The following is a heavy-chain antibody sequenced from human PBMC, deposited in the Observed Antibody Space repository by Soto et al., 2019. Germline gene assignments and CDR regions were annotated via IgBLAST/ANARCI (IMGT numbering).Heavy chain of an antibody. V-gene: IGHV1-69*06. CDR3: AREYCSSTSCYRGEGNWFDP. Sequence: QVQLVQYGAEVKKPGSSVKVYCKASGGTFSSYAISWVRQDPGQGLERTGGLIPIFGTANYAQKFKGRVTITADKSTSTAYMELSSLRSEDTAVDYCAREYCSSTSCYRGEGNWFDPWGQGTLVTVSS. D-gene: IGHD2-2*02. CDR2: LIPIFGTA. CDR1: GGTFSSYA. J-gene: IGHJ5*02.